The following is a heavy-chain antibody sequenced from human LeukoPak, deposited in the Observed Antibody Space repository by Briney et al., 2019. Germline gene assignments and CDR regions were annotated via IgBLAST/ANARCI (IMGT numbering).Heavy chain of an antibody. Sequence: KPSGTLSLTCTVSGGSISSYYWSWIRQPPGKGLEWIGYIYYSGSTNYNPSLKSRVTISVDTSKNQFSLKLSSVTAADTAVYYCARTRRDDYYFDYWGQGTPVTVSS. J-gene: IGHJ4*02. CDR2: IYYSGST. CDR3: ARTRRDDYYFDY. CDR1: GGSISSYY. D-gene: IGHD2-21*01. V-gene: IGHV4-59*01.